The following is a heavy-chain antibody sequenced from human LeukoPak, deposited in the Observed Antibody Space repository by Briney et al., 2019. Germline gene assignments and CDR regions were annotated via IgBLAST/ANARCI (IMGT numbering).Heavy chain of an antibody. CDR2: MNPNSGNT. V-gene: IGHV1-8*01. CDR1: GYTFTSYD. D-gene: IGHD3-10*01. Sequence: ASVKVSCKASGYTFTSYDINWVRQATGQGLEWMGWMNPNSGNTGYAQKFQGRVTMTRNTSISTAYMELSSLRSEDTAVYYCARGRVVATMVRGVPSLGYWGQGTLSPSPQ. CDR3: ARGRVVATMVRGVPSLGY. J-gene: IGHJ4*02.